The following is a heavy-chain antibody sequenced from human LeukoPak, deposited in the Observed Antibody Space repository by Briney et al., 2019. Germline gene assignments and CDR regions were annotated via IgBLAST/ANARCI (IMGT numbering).Heavy chain of an antibody. V-gene: IGHV4-59*08. CDR1: GASICSYY. CDR3: VRRDSSTYWYFDL. CDR2: VYYSGST. Sequence: SETLSLTCTVSGASICSYYWSWIRQPPGKGLECIGYVYYSGSTNYNPSLKSRVNMSVDTSNSQFSLKLNSVTAAATAVNYSVRRDSSTYWYFDLWGRGTLVTVSS. J-gene: IGHJ2*01. D-gene: IGHD6-13*01.